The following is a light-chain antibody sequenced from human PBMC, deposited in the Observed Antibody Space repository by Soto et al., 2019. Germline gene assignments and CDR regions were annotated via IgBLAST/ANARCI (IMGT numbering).Light chain of an antibody. J-gene: IGKJ1*01. CDR1: QSVSRF. CDR2: GAS. V-gene: IGKV3D-15*01. CDR3: QQSYSTPWT. Sequence: EIVLAQSPATLSVSPGERATLSCRASQSVSRFLAWYQQNPGQAPRLLMYGASTRATGIPDRFSGSGSGTDFPLTISSLQPEDFATYYCQQSYSTPWTFGQGTKVE.